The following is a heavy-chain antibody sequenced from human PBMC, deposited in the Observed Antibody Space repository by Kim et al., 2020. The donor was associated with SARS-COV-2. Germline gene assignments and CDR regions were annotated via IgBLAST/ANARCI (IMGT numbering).Heavy chain of an antibody. Sequence: SETLSLTCTVSGGSISSSCYYWGWLRQPPGKGREWIGSIYYSGSTYYNPSLKSRVTIAVDTTKNQFSLNVRAVTAADTAVYYCARRAVGVYYFDYWGQGTLVTVSS. CDR2: IYYSGST. D-gene: IGHD3-10*01. V-gene: IGHV4-39*01. CDR1: GGSISSSCYY. J-gene: IGHJ4*02. CDR3: ARRAVGVYYFDY.